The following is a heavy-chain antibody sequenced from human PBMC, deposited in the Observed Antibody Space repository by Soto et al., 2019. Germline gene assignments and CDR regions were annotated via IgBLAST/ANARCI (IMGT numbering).Heavy chain of an antibody. Sequence: QVQLQESGPGLVRRSGTLSLTCAVSGDSVSSPYYWCWVRQPPGKGLEWIGEVFHTGTTSYNPSLRSRVTISMDKSINQFSLDLSSVTAADTAVYYCARSAGWYAVHSWGPGTLVIVSS. CDR3: ARSAGWYAVHS. CDR1: GDSVSSPYY. V-gene: IGHV4-4*02. J-gene: IGHJ4*02. D-gene: IGHD6-19*01. CDR2: VFHTGTT.